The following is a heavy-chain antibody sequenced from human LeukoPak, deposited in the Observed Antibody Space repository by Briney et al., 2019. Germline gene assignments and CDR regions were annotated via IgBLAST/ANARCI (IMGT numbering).Heavy chain of an antibody. CDR2: ISGSGGST. D-gene: IGHD4-17*01. J-gene: IGHJ2*01. CDR1: GFTFSSYA. V-gene: IGHV3-23*01. Sequence: QTGGSLRLSCAASGFTFSSYALNWVRQAPGKGLEWVSAISGSGGSTYYADSVKGRFTISRDNSKNTLYLQMNSLRAEDTSVYYCATATTVMHRYFDLWGRGTRVTVSS. CDR3: ATATTVMHRYFDL.